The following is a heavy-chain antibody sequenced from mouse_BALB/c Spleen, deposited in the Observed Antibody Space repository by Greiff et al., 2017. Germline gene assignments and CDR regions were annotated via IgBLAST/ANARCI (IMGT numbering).Heavy chain of an antibody. CDR2: IWAGGST. D-gene: IGHD2-3*01. J-gene: IGHJ3*01. CDR1: GFSLTSYG. Sequence: VMLVESGPGLVAPSQSLSITCTVSGFSLTSYGVHWVRQPPGKGLEWLGVIWAGGSTNYNSALMSRLSISKDNSKSQVFLKMNSLQTDDTAMYYCARDDGSPFAYWGQGTLVTVSA. V-gene: IGHV2-9*02. CDR3: ARDDGSPFAY.